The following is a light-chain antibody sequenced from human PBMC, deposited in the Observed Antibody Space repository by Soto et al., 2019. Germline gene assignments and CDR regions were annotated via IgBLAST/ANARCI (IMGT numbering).Light chain of an antibody. Sequence: DIQMTQSPSTLSTSVGDRVTITCRASQSISSWLAWYQQKPGKAPNLLIYKASSLKSGVPSRFSGSGSGTDFTLTISSLQPDDFATYYGQQYNSYPLTFGGGTKVEIK. CDR2: KAS. V-gene: IGKV1-5*03. J-gene: IGKJ4*01. CDR1: QSISSW. CDR3: QQYNSYPLT.